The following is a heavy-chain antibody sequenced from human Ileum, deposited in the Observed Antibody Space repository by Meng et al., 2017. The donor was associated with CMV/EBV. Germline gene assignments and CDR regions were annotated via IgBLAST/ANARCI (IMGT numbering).Heavy chain of an antibody. J-gene: IGHJ4*02. CDR2: ISSDGSRK. V-gene: IGHV3-30*04. Sequence: GEFLKISCAASGFAFRNYAMHWVRLAPGTGLEWVAVISSDGSRKFYADSVKGRVTISRDNSKSTLFLQMSSLRAEDTALYYCARDIMSRAYDFWTDNLDYWGQGSLVTVSS. CDR1: GFAFRNYA. CDR3: ARDIMSRAYDFWTDNLDY. D-gene: IGHD3/OR15-3a*01.